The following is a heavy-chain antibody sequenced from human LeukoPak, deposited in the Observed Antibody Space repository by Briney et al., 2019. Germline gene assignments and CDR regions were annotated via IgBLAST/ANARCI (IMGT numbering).Heavy chain of an antibody. J-gene: IGHJ5*02. D-gene: IGHD3-22*01. CDR1: GGSISSYY. CDR2: IYTSGST. Sequence: SETLSLTCTVSGGSISSYYWSWIRQPAGKGLEWIGRIYTSGSTNYNPSLKSRVTIPVDKSKNQYSLKLSSVTAADTAVYYCASQYYYDSSGYRSWGQGTLVTVSS. CDR3: ASQYYYDSSGYRS. V-gene: IGHV4-4*07.